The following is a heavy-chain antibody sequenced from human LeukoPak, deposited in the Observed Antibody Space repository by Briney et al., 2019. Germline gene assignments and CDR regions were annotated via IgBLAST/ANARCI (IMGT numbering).Heavy chain of an antibody. Sequence: PSETLSLTCSVSGGSISTYYWNWIRQTPGKGLEWIGHISYGNSDFTPSLKSRVTISVDTSKNQSSLKLTSVTAADTAVYYCARDKAHSYGRYFDPWGQGALVTVSS. CDR3: ARDKAHSYGRYFDP. V-gene: IGHV4-59*01. CDR2: ISYGNS. D-gene: IGHD5-18*01. CDR1: GGSISTYY. J-gene: IGHJ5*02.